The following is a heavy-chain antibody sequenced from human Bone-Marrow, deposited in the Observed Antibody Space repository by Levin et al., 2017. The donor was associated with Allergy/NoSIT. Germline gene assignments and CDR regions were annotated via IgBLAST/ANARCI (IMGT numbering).Heavy chain of an antibody. CDR2: ISLDGRNK. J-gene: IGHJ4*02. V-gene: IGHV3-30*04. CDR1: GFTFSGYA. Sequence: PGGSLRLSCAASGFTFSGYAMHWVRQAPGKGLEWVAVISLDGRNKYYADSMQGRFTISRDNSKNTLYLQMNTLRAEDTAVYYCARDRGATALGSFYGYYFDYWGQGSLLTVSS. D-gene: IGHD3-10*01. CDR3: ARDRGATALGSFYGYYFDY.